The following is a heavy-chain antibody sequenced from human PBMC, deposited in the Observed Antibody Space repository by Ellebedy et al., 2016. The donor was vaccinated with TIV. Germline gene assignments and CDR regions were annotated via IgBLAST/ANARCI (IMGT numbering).Heavy chain of an antibody. D-gene: IGHD3-10*01. CDR3: ARDHEVRGVISDYYYGMDV. CDR1: GYTFTSYY. J-gene: IGHJ6*02. V-gene: IGHV1-46*01. CDR2: INPSGGST. Sequence: ASVKVSCXASGYTFTSYYMHWVRQAPGQGLEWMGIINPSGGSTSYAQKFQGRVTMTRDTSTSTVCMELSSLRSEDTAVYYCARDHEVRGVISDYYYGMDVWGQGTTVTVSS.